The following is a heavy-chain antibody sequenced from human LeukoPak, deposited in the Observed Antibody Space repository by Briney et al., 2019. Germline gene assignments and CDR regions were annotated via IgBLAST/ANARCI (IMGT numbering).Heavy chain of an antibody. V-gene: IGHV1-46*01. Sequence: GASVKVSCKASGYTFTSYYMHWVRQAPGQGLEWMGIINPSGGSTSYAQKFQGRVTMTRDMSTSTVYMELSSLRAEDTALYYCARAPRADDNWFDPWGQGTLVTVSS. D-gene: IGHD5-24*01. J-gene: IGHJ5*02. CDR2: INPSGGST. CDR3: ARAPRADDNWFDP. CDR1: GYTFTSYY.